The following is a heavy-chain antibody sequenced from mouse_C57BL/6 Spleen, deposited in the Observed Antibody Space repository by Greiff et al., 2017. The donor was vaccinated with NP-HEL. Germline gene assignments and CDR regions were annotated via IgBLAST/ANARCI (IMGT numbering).Heavy chain of an antibody. CDR1: GYAFSSSW. Sequence: QVHVKQSGPELVKPGASVKISCKASGYAFSSSWMNWVKQRPGKGLEWIGRIYPGDGDTNYNGKFKGKATLTADKSTSTAYMQLSSLTSEDSAVYFCASLLSYAMDYWGQGTSVTVSS. CDR2: IYPGDGDT. CDR3: ASLLSYAMDY. V-gene: IGHV1-82*01. J-gene: IGHJ4*01. D-gene: IGHD2-1*01.